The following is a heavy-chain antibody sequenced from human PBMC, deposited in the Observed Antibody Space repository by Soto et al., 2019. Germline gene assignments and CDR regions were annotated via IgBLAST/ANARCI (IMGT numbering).Heavy chain of an antibody. CDR2: ISSSSSTI. J-gene: IGHJ6*03. D-gene: IGHD4-4*01. Sequence: PGGSLRLSCAASGFTFSSYSMNWVRQAPGKGLEWVSYISSSSSTIYYADSVKGRFTISRDNAKNSLYLQMNSLRAEDTAVYYCAREGPSNPNYYYYYMDVWGKGTTVTVSS. CDR1: GFTFSSYS. CDR3: AREGPSNPNYYYYYMDV. V-gene: IGHV3-48*01.